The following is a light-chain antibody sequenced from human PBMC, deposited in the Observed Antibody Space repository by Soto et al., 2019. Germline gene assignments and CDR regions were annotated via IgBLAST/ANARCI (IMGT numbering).Light chain of an antibody. CDR2: AAS. Sequence: DILLIQSPATLSSSVGDRITITCRASENIFKFLAWYQQRSGSAPNLLIYAASDLERGVPSRCSGSGSWTEFTLTIDNLQPNDSATYFCQHDPSQSITFGGGTQVDVK. V-gene: IGKV1-5*01. CDR3: QHDPSQSIT. J-gene: IGKJ4*01. CDR1: ENIFKF.